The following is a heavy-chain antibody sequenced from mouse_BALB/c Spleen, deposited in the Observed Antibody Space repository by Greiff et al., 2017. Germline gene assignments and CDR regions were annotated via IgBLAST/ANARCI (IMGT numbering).Heavy chain of an antibody. CDR1: GYSITSDYA. J-gene: IGHJ4*01. CDR3: ARQAYYRYEGAMDY. V-gene: IGHV3-2*02. CDR2: ISYSGST. D-gene: IGHD2-14*01. Sequence: DVQLVESGPGLVKPSQSLSLTCTVTGYSITSDYAWNWIRQFPGNKLEWMGYISYSGSTSYNPSLKSRISITRDTSKNQFFLQLNSVTTEDTATYYCARQAYYRYEGAMDYWGQGTSVTVSS.